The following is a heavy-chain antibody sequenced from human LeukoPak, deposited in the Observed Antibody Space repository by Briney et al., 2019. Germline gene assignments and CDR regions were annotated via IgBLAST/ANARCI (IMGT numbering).Heavy chain of an antibody. V-gene: IGHV3-74*01. J-gene: IGHJ6*02. CDR3: ARDSNYGMDV. CDR1: GFTFSTYW. CDR2: INRDGSGT. Sequence: GGSLRLSCAASGFTFSTYWMHWVRQALEKGLVWVSRINRDGSGTSYVDSVKGRFTISRDNAKNTVYLQMNSLRAEDTAVYYCARDSNYGMDVWGQGTTVTVSS.